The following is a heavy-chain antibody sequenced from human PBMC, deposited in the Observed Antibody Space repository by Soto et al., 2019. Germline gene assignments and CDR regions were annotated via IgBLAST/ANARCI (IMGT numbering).Heavy chain of an antibody. CDR3: ARLGFGGSGRKDAFDI. D-gene: IGHD3-10*01. Sequence: ASVKVSCKASGGTFSSYTISWVRQAPGQGLEWMGRIIPILGIANYAQKFQGRVTITADKSTSTAYMELSSLRSEDTAVYYCARLGFGGSGRKDAFDIWGQGTMVTVSS. V-gene: IGHV1-69*02. J-gene: IGHJ3*02. CDR1: GGTFSSYT. CDR2: IIPILGIA.